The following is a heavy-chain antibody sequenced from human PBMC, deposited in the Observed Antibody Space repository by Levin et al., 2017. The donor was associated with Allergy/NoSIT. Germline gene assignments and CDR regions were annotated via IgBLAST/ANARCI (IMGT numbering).Heavy chain of an antibody. D-gene: IGHD4-17*01. CDR2: IIPIFGTA. J-gene: IGHJ4*02. Sequence: EASVKVSCKASGGTFSSYAISWVRQAPGQGLEWMGGIIPIFGTANYAQKFQGRVTITADESTSTAYMELSSLRSEDTAVYYCARNDYGDYVLTYWGQGTLVTVSS. CDR3: ARNDYGDYVLTY. CDR1: GGTFSSYA. V-gene: IGHV1-69*13.